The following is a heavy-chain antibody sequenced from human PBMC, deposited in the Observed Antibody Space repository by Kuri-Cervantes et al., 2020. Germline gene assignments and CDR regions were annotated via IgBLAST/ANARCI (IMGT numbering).Heavy chain of an antibody. Sequence: SETLSLTCTVSGGAFSIYFWSWIRQPAGKGLEWIGRVYTSGSTNYNPSLKNRVTISVDTSNNQFSLKLSSVTAADTAVYYCAREYYYYMDNWGKGTTVTVSS. CDR3: AREYYYYMDN. V-gene: IGHV4-4*07. CDR1: GGAFSIYF. CDR2: VYTSGST. J-gene: IGHJ6*03.